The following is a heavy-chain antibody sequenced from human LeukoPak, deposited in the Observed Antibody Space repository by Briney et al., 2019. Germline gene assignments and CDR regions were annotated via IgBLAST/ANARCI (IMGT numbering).Heavy chain of an antibody. CDR3: ARDRRDYYDSSGYSLGNYYYYMDV. CDR2: MYNSGST. V-gene: IGHV4-61*09. Sequence: SETLSLTCTVSGGSISSGSYYWSWIRQPAGKGLVWIGHMYNSGSTNHNPSLKSRVSISVDTSKNQFSLKLSSVTAADTAVYYCARDRRDYYDSSGYSLGNYYYYMDVWGKGTTVTVSS. D-gene: IGHD3-22*01. J-gene: IGHJ6*03. CDR1: GGSISSGSYY.